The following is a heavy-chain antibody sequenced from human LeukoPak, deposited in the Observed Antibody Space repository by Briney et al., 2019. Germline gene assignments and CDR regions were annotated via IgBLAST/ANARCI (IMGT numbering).Heavy chain of an antibody. CDR3: ARDRSPRWFGEFGFDY. CDR2: IYYSGST. Sequence: SETLSLTCTVSGGSISSSSYYWGWIRQPPGKGLEWIGSIYYSGSTYYNPSLKSRVTISVDASKNQFSLKLSSVTAADTAVYYCARDRSPRWFGEFGFDYWGQGTLVTVSS. V-gene: IGHV4-39*07. CDR1: GGSISSSSYY. D-gene: IGHD3-10*01. J-gene: IGHJ4*02.